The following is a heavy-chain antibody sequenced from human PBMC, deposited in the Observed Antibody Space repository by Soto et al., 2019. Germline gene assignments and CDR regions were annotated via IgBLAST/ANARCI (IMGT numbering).Heavy chain of an antibody. V-gene: IGHV3-23*01. CDR3: AKEDVLRYFDWANKQFDY. CDR2: ISGSGGST. Sequence: GGSLRLSCAASGFTFSSYAMSWVRQAPGKGLEWVSAISGSGGSTYYADSVKGRFTISRDNSKNTLYLQMNSLRAEDTAVYYCAKEDVLRYFDWANKQFDYWGQGTLVTVSS. D-gene: IGHD3-9*01. CDR1: GFTFSSYA. J-gene: IGHJ4*02.